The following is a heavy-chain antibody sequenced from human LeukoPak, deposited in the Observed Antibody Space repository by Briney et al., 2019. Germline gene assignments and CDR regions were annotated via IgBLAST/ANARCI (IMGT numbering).Heavy chain of an antibody. CDR2: ISYGGSNK. CDR1: GFTFSSYA. V-gene: IGHV3-30-3*01. J-gene: IGHJ4*02. Sequence: GGSLRLSCAASGFTFSSYAMHWVRQAPGKGLEWVAVISYGGSNKYYADSVKGRFTISRDNSKNTLYLQMNSLRAEDTAVYYCLGPPDYWGQGTLVTVSS. D-gene: IGHD7-27*01. CDR3: LGPPDY.